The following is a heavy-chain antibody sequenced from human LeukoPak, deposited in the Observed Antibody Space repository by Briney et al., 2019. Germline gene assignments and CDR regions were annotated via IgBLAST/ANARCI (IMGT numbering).Heavy chain of an antibody. CDR1: GGSITSYH. CDR3: ARGSRDGYNHFDY. V-gene: IGHV4-59*01. CDR2: IYYSGST. D-gene: IGHD5-24*01. J-gene: IGHJ4*02. Sequence: KASETLPLTCTISGGSITSYHWSWIRQPPGKGLEWIGYIYYSGSTNYNPSLKSRVTISVDTSKNQFSLNPRSVTAADTAVYYCARGSRDGYNHFDYWGQGTLVTVSS.